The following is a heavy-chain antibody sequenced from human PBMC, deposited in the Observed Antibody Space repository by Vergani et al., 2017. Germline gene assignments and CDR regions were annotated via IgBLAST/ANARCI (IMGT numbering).Heavy chain of an antibody. CDR2: IFYSGTT. V-gene: IGHV4-59*01. CDR1: GAYIGSYY. D-gene: IGHD6-19*01. Sequence: QVQLQESGPGLVKSSETLSLTCTVTGAYIGSYYWSWIRQSPGKGLEWIGYIFYSGTTNYNPSLKSRVTMSIDTSKNHLSLKLTSVTAADTAVYYCASNLSSCLYGGFGYWGQGALVTVAS. CDR3: ASNLSSCLYGGFGY. J-gene: IGHJ4*02.